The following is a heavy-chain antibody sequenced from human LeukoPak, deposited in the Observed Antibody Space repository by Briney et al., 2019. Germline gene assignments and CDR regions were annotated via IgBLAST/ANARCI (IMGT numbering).Heavy chain of an antibody. J-gene: IGHJ4*02. CDR2: ITSSGEGT. CDR1: GFTFIIYA. CDR3: AKDRPNYYGSNGHYYRRNGDY. D-gene: IGHD3-22*01. Sequence: PGGSLRLSCAASGFTFIIYAMSWVRQAPGRGLEWVSSITSSGEGTWYSDSVKGRFTISRDNTKTTLYLQMNSLRAEDTAIYYCAKDRPNYYGSNGHYYRRNGDYWGQGTQVTVSS. V-gene: IGHV3-23*01.